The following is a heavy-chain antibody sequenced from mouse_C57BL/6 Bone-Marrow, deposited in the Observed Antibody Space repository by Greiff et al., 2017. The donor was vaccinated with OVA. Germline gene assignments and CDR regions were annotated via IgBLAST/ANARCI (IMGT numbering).Heavy chain of an antibody. Sequence: DVMLLESGGGLVKPGGSLKLSCAASGFTFSSYTMSWVRQTPEQRLEWIATISGGGGNTYYPASVKGRFTISRDNSSNTLYLQMSSLRSEDTALYYGARGCYGSRRDYLDYWGQGTTLTVSS. CDR2: ISGGGGNT. V-gene: IGHV5-9*01. D-gene: IGHD1-1*01. CDR1: GFTFSSYT. CDR3: ARGCYGSRRDYLDY. J-gene: IGHJ2*01.